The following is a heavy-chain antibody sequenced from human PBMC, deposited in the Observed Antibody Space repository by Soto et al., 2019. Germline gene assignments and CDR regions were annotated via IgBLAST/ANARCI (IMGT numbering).Heavy chain of an antibody. V-gene: IGHV3-48*02. J-gene: IGHJ5*02. Sequence: GGSLRLSCAASGFTFSRYSMNWVRQAPGKGLEWVSYISSSSSTIYYAGSVKGRFTISRDNAKNSLYLQMNSLRDEETAVYYCEGVVLGGESNWFDPWGQGTMVTVSS. D-gene: IGHD4-17*01. CDR3: EGVVLGGESNWFDP. CDR1: GFTFSRYS. CDR2: ISSSSSTI.